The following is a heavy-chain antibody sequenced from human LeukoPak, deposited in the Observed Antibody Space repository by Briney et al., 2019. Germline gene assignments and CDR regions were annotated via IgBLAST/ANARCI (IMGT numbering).Heavy chain of an antibody. Sequence: PGGSLRLSCAASGFSFSSSGMHWVRQAPGKGLEWVASIWHDGSNEYYADSVKGRFTISRDNSKNTLYLQMNSLRAEDTAVYYCARDRTYYYDSSGYYLSQTFDYWGQETPVTVSS. CDR2: IWHDGSNE. J-gene: IGHJ4*02. V-gene: IGHV3-33*01. CDR3: ARDRTYYYDSSGYYLSQTFDY. CDR1: GFSFSSSG. D-gene: IGHD3-22*01.